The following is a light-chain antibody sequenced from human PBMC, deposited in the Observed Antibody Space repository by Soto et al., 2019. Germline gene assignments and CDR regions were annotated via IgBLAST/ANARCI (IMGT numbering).Light chain of an antibody. Sequence: DIVMAQSPDSLAVSLGERATINCKSSQSVFYSSNNKNYLGWYQQKLGQPPKLLIYWASSRESGVPDRFSGSGSGTDFTLTISSLQAEDVAVYYCQQYYTTPWTFGQGTKVDIK. CDR3: QQYYTTPWT. V-gene: IGKV4-1*01. CDR2: WAS. J-gene: IGKJ1*01. CDR1: QSVFYSSNNKNY.